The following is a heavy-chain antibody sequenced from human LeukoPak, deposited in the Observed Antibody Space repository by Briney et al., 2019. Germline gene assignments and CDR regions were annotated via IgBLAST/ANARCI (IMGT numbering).Heavy chain of an antibody. J-gene: IGHJ4*02. CDR2: MSSSGSYI. Sequence: PGGSLRLSRGASGLTASSYGTNWVRQAPGKGLEWVSFMSSSGSYIYYADSVKGRFTISRDNAKNSLYLQMNSLRAEDTAVYYCARDLTTSMAYYFDCWGQGTLVTVSS. V-gene: IGHV3-21*01. CDR1: GLTASSYG. D-gene: IGHD5-18*01. CDR3: ARDLTTSMAYYFDC.